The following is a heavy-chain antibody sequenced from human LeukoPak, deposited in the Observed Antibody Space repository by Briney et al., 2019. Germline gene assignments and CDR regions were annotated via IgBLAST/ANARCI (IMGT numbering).Heavy chain of an antibody. CDR2: IYSGGST. D-gene: IGHD3-22*01. V-gene: IGHV3-NL1*01. CDR3: ASKSGYD. Sequence: PGRSLRLSCAASGFTFTSYGMHWVRQAPGKGLEWVSVIYSGGSTYYADSVKGRFTISRDYTKNTLYLQMNSLRAEDTAVYYCASKSGYDWGEGTLVTVSS. CDR1: GFTFTSYG. J-gene: IGHJ4*02.